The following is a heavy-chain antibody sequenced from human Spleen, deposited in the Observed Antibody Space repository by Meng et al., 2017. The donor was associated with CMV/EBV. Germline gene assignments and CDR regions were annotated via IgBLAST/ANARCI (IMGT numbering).Heavy chain of an antibody. CDR3: ATVTTDY. D-gene: IGHD4-11*01. CDR2: ISSSSSYI. V-gene: IGHV3-21*01. CDR1: GFTFSSYS. J-gene: IGHJ4*02. Sequence: LSLTCAASGFTFSSYSMNWVRQAPGKGLEWVSSISSSSSYIYYADSVKGRFTISRDNSKNTLYLQMNSLRAEDTAVYYCATVTTDYWGQGTLVTVSS.